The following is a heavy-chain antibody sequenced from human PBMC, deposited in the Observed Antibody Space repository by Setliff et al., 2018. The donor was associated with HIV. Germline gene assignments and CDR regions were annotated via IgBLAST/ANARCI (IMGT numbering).Heavy chain of an antibody. CDR1: GGSITSSGYH. J-gene: IGHJ3*02. Sequence: PSETLSLTCSVSGGSITSSGYHWGWIRQPPGKGLEWIGNIYYSGDTFYNASLRSRLTLSVDTSKNQFSLKLNSVTASDTAMYYCTRHRGPPWDAFDIWGQGTVVTVSS. V-gene: IGHV4-39*01. CDR2: IYYSGDT. CDR3: TRHRGPPWDAFDI.